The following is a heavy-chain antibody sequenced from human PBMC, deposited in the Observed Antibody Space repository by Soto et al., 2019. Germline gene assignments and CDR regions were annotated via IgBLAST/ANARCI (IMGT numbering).Heavy chain of an antibody. D-gene: IGHD3-9*01. J-gene: IGHJ6*02. V-gene: IGHV3-23*01. CDR2: ISGSSSTI. CDR3: AIDYVVYDILTGYYNGYYYYYGMDV. CDR1: GFTFSSYA. Sequence: EVQLLESGGGLVQPGGSLRLSCAASGFTFSSYAMSWVRQAPGKGLEWVSAISGSSSTIYYADSVKGRFTISRDNAKNSLYLQMNSLRDEDTALYYCAIDYVVYDILTGYYNGYYYYYGMDVWGQGTTVTVSS.